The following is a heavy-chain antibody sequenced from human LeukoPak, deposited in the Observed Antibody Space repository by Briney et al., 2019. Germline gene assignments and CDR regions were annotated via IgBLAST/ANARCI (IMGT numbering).Heavy chain of an antibody. Sequence: GRSLRLSCAASGFTFSSYAMHWVRQAPGKGLEWVAVISYDGSNKYYADSVKGRFTISRDNAENSLFLQMNSLRVEDTAIYYCTRDSGLTGYDLLDYWGQGTLVTVSS. CDR2: ISYDGSNK. D-gene: IGHD5-12*01. J-gene: IGHJ4*02. CDR3: TRDSGLTGYDLLDY. V-gene: IGHV3-30*04. CDR1: GFTFSSYA.